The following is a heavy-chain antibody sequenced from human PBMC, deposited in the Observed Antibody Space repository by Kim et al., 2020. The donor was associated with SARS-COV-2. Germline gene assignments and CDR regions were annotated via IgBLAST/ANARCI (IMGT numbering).Heavy chain of an antibody. CDR3: ARGMTTFGGVIAYTLDY. CDR2: INPNSGGT. CDR1: GYTFTGYY. Sequence: ASVKVSCKASGYTFTGYYMHWVRQAPGQGLEWMGWINPNSGGTNYAQKFQGRVTMTRDTTISTAYMELSRLRSDDTAVYYCARGMTTFGGVIAYTLDYWGQGTLVTVSS. D-gene: IGHD3-16*02. J-gene: IGHJ4*02. V-gene: IGHV1-2*02.